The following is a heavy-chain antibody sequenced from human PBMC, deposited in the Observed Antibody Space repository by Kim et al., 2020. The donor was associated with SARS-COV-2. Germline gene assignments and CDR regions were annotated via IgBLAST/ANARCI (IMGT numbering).Heavy chain of an antibody. J-gene: IGHJ4*02. D-gene: IGHD4-4*01. Sequence: AESVPGRLAISRDHSKNALNLEMNSLRAEDTALYYCAKVTTITAPFYDYWGQGTLVTVSS. CDR3: AKVTTITAPFYDY. V-gene: IGHV3-23*01.